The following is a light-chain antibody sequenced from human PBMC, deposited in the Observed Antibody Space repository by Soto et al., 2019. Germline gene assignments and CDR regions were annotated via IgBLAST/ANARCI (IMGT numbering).Light chain of an antibody. J-gene: IGLJ2*01. CDR3: SSYAGSSTWL. V-gene: IGLV2-23*01. Sequence: QSALTQPASVSGSPGQSITISCTGSSRDVGSSNLVSWYQQHPGKAPKLLIYEGVKRPSGVSNRFSGSKSGNTASLTISGLQAEDEGDYHCSSYAGSSTWLFGGGTKLTVL. CDR2: EGV. CDR1: SRDVGSSNL.